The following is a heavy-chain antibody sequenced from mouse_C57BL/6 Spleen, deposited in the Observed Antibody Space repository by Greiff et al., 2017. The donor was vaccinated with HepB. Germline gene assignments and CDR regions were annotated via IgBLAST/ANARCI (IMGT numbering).Heavy chain of an antibody. J-gene: IGHJ1*03. D-gene: IGHD1-1*01. CDR1: GYTFTSYW. Sequence: QVQLQQSGAELVMPGASVKLSCKASGYTFTSYWMHWVKQRPGQGLEWIGEIDPSDSYTNYNQKFKGKSTLTVDKSSSTAYMQLSSLTSEDSAVYYCARHYYGSSPYWYFDVWGTGTTVTVSS. CDR3: ARHYYGSSPYWYFDV. V-gene: IGHV1-69*01. CDR2: IDPSDSYT.